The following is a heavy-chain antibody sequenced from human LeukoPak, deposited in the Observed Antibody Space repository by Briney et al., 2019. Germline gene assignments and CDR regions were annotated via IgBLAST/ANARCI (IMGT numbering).Heavy chain of an antibody. CDR1: GYTCTHNW. CDR2: IFPADSNT. CDR3: ARHRATGTWSDFDY. D-gene: IGHD1-14*01. Sequence: GESLKISCKVSGYTCTHNWIGWVRQKPGRGLEWLGVIFPADSNTAYNSSFRGQVTISVDKSIDTAYLQWGSLKASDSAIYYCARHRATGTWSDFDYWGQGTVVTVSS. V-gene: IGHV5-51*01. J-gene: IGHJ4*02.